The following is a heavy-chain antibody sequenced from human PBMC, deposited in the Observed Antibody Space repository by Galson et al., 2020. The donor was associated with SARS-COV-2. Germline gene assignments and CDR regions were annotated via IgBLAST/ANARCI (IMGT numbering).Heavy chain of an antibody. CDR3: AKLGNNYYDSSVDY. V-gene: IGHV3-9*01. J-gene: IGHJ4*02. Sequence: SLKISCAASGFTFDDYAMHWVRQAPGKGLEWVSGISWNSGSIGYADSVKGRFTISRDNAKNSLYLQMNSLRAEDTALYYCAKLGNNYYDSSVDYWGQGTLVTVSS. CDR2: ISWNSGSI. CDR1: GFTFDDYA. D-gene: IGHD3-22*01.